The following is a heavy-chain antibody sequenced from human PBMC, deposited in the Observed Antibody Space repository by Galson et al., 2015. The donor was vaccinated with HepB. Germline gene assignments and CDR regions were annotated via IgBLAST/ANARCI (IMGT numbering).Heavy chain of an antibody. J-gene: IGHJ4*02. CDR3: ARDVVDIVVAPAALNYFDY. CDR2: ISAYNGNT. D-gene: IGHD2-2*03. CDR1: GYTFTSYG. V-gene: IGHV1-18*01. Sequence: SVKVSCKASGYTFTSYGISWVRQAPGQGLEWMGWISAYNGNTNYAQKLQGRVTMTTDTSTSTAYMELRSLRSDDTAVYYCARDVVDIVVAPAALNYFDYWGQGTLVTVSS.